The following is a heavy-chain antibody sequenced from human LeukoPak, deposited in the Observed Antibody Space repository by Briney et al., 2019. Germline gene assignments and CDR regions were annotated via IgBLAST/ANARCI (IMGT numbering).Heavy chain of an antibody. CDR1: GDSVSSNSAA. Sequence: SQTLSLTCAISGDSVSSNSAAWNWIRQSPSRGLEWLGRTYYRSKWYNDYAISVKSRITINPDTSKNQFSLQLNSVTPEDTAVYYCARGLLPYSSGWYGMMDVWGQGTTVTVSS. D-gene: IGHD6-19*01. CDR2: TYYRSKWYN. V-gene: IGHV6-1*01. J-gene: IGHJ6*02. CDR3: ARGLLPYSSGWYGMMDV.